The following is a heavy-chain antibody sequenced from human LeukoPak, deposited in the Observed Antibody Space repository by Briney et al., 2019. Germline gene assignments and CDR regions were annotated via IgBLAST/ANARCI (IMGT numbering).Heavy chain of an antibody. V-gene: IGHV3-23*01. CDR2: LSCKGELT. Sequence: GGSLRLSCAASGFTFSIYAMSWVRQAPGKALEGVSALSCKGELTFCADSVKGRFTISRDNSESTLYLQMNILRAEDTAIYYCTRDRPNYYGSDGHYYRRNGDYWGQGTLVTVSS. CDR1: GFTFSIYA. J-gene: IGHJ4*02. CDR3: TRDRPNYYGSDGHYYRRNGDY. D-gene: IGHD3-22*01.